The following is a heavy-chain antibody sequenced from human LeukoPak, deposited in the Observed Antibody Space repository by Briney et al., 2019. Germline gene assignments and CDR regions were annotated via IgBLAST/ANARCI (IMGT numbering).Heavy chain of an antibody. J-gene: IGHJ4*02. CDR1: GGTFSSYA. CDR3: ASTHDYGGQTYDY. V-gene: IGHV1-69*05. CDR2: IIPIFGTA. Sequence: SVKVSCKASGGTFSSYAISWMRQAPGQGLEWMGGIIPIFGTANYAQKFQGRVTITTDESTSTAYMELSSLRSEDMAVYYCASTHDYGGQTYDYWGQGTLVTVSS. D-gene: IGHD4/OR15-4a*01.